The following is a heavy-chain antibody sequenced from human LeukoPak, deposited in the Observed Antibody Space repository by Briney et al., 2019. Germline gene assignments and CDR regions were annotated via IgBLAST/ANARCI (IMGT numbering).Heavy chain of an antibody. CDR3: ARPGNMYSSSWYEFDY. J-gene: IGHJ4*02. V-gene: IGHV4-61*02. Sequence: SETLSLTCTVSGGSISSGSYYWNWIRQPAGKGLEWIGRIYTSGSTNYNPSLKSRVTISVDTSKNQFSLKLSSVTAADTAVYYCARPGNMYSSSWYEFDYWGQGTLVTVSS. D-gene: IGHD6-13*01. CDR1: GGSISSGSYY. CDR2: IYTSGST.